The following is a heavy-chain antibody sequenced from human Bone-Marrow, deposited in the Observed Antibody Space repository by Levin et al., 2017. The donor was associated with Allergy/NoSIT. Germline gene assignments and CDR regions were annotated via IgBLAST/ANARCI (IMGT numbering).Heavy chain of an antibody. Sequence: SQTLSLTCSVSGASISSPDYYWTWVRQPPGKGLEWIGYIFYTGTTRYNPSLKNRVTISVDTSKSQFSLKLNSVTAADTAVYYCVRGAYFIDSDRRLDYWGQGTLVTVSS. J-gene: IGHJ4*02. V-gene: IGHV4-30-4*01. CDR1: GASISSPDYY. CDR3: VRGAYFIDSDRRLDY. D-gene: IGHD3-16*01. CDR2: IFYTGTT.